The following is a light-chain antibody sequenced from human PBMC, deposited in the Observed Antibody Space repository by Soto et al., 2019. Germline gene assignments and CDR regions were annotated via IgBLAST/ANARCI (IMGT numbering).Light chain of an antibody. CDR3: QQSYSNPPT. J-gene: IGKJ1*01. Sequence: IEMTQSQYSLSAYVGDRVTVAYRASQSINTYLNWYQQKPGKAPNLLIFAASSLKSGVPSRFSGSGSGTDFTLTIRSLQPEDFATYYCQQSYSNPPTFGQGTKVDIK. V-gene: IGKV1-39*01. CDR1: QSINTY. CDR2: AAS.